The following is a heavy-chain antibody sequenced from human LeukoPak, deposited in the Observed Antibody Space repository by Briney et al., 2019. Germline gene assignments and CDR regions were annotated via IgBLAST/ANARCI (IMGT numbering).Heavy chain of an antibody. J-gene: IGHJ4*02. CDR3: AKHWGGTTVPMDF. V-gene: IGHV3-23*01. D-gene: IGHD1/OR15-1a*01. CDR1: GFTFTDAA. CDR2: ISGSGGST. Sequence: GGSLRLSCAASGFTFTDAAMYWVRQAPGKGLELASRISGSGGSTYYTSSVKGRFTISRDNSKNTLYLEMNSLSADDTGVYYCAKHWGGTTVPMDFWGQGTLVTVSS.